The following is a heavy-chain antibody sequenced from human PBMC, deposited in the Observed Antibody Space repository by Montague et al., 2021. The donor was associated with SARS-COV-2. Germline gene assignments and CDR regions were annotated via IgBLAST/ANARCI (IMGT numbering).Heavy chain of an antibody. J-gene: IGHJ4*02. Sequence: SETLSLTCTVSGGSISSSTYYWAWIRQPLGKGLEWIGSIYYRGSTYYNPSLKSRVFISVDTSKKQLSLTLTSVTAADTAVYYCATQEDPSGWIPGPFDFWGQGTLLSVSS. D-gene: IGHD6-19*01. CDR2: IYYRGST. CDR1: GGSISSSTYY. CDR3: ATQEDPSGWIPGPFDF. V-gene: IGHV4-39*01.